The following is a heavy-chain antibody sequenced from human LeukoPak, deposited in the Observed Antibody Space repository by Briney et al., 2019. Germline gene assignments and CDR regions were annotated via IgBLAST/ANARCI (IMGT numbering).Heavy chain of an antibody. CDR1: GFTFSDLY. V-gene: IGHV3-11*05. CDR3: ARDRTSSVGSGLGRALMLVY. D-gene: IGHD6-6*01. Sequence: PGESLRLSCSASGFTFSDLYMSWIRQAPGKGLEWVSYISSTSSYTDYADSVKGRFTISRDNAKNSLYLQMNSLRSEDTAVYFCARDRTSSVGSGLGRALMLVYWGQGTLVTVSS. J-gene: IGHJ4*02. CDR2: ISSTSSYT.